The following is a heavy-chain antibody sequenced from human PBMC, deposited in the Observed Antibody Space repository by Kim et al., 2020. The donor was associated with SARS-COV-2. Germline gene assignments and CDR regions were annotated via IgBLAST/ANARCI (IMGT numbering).Heavy chain of an antibody. Sequence: SETLSLTCTVSGGSISSYYWSWIRQPPGKGLEWIGYIYYSGSTNYNPSLKSRVTISVDTSKNQFSLKLSSVTAADTAVYYCASLGYEDIRYLDRTDYYGMDVWGQGTTVTVSS. J-gene: IGHJ6*02. D-gene: IGHD3-9*01. CDR3: ASLGYEDIRYLDRTDYYGMDV. V-gene: IGHV4-59*13. CDR2: IYYSGST. CDR1: GGSISSYY.